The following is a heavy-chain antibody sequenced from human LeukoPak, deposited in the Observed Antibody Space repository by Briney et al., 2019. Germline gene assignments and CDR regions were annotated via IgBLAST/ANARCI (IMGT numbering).Heavy chain of an antibody. D-gene: IGHD2-15*01. CDR3: ARAGGYCGRISCPYYFDY. V-gene: IGHV1-8*01. J-gene: IGHJ4*02. CDR2: MNPNSGNT. CDR1: GYTFGRYD. Sequence: GASVKVSCKASGYTFGRYDINWVRQATGQGLEWMGWMNPNSGNTGYAQKFQGRVTMTRNTSISTAYMELSSLRSEDTAVYYCARAGGYCGRISCPYYFDYWGQGSLVAVSS.